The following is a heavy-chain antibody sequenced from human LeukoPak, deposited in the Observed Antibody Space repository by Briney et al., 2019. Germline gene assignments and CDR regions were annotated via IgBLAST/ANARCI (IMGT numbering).Heavy chain of an antibody. Sequence: PGGSLRLSCAASGFTFSSYSMNWVRQAPGKGLEWVSAISGSGVTTYYADSVKGRFTISRDNAKNSLYLQMNSLRAEDTAVYYCARRGYYGSGYYFDYWGQGTLVTVSS. CDR2: ISGSGVTT. CDR3: ARRGYYGSGYYFDY. CDR1: GFTFSSYS. V-gene: IGHV3-21*01. J-gene: IGHJ4*02. D-gene: IGHD3-10*01.